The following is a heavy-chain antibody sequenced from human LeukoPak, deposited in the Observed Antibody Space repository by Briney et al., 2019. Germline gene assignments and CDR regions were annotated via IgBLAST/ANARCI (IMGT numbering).Heavy chain of an antibody. CDR3: ARDQEAFDY. CDR2: IYPRDGST. Sequence: WASVKVSCKASGYSFTSNYIHWVRQAPGQGLEWMGMIYPRDGSTSYAQKFQGRVTVTRDTSTSTVHMELSGLRSEDTAVYYCARDQEAFDYWAREPWSPSPQ. J-gene: IGHJ4*02. V-gene: IGHV1-46*01. CDR1: GYSFTSNY.